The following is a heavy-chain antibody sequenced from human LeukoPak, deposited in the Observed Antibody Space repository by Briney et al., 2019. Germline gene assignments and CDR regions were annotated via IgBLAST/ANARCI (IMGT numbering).Heavy chain of an antibody. V-gene: IGHV4-59*01. D-gene: IGHD2-21*02. Sequence: SETLSLTCTVSGGSISSYYWSWIRQPPGKGLEWIGYINYSWDTNYNPSLKSRVTISVDTSKNQFSLKLSSVTAADTAVYYCASSQGGGDLFDYWAREPWSPSPQ. J-gene: IGHJ4*02. CDR2: INYSWDT. CDR1: GGSISSYY. CDR3: ASSQGGGDLFDY.